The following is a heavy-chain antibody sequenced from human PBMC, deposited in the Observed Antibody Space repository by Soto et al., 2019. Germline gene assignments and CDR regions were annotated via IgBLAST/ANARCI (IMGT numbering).Heavy chain of an antibody. CDR3: AREGAVAVNRGLDY. CDR2: INHSGST. Sequence: SETLSLTCAVYGGSFSGYYWSWIRQPPGKGLEWIGEINHSGSTNYNPSLKSRVTISVDTSKNQFSLKLSSVTAADTAVYYCAREGAVAVNRGLDYWGQGTLVTVSS. V-gene: IGHV4-34*01. CDR1: GGSFSGYY. J-gene: IGHJ4*02. D-gene: IGHD6-19*01.